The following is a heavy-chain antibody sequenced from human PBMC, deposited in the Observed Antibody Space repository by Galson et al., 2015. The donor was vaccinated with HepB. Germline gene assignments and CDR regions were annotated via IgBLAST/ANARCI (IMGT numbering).Heavy chain of an antibody. CDR2: IYYSGST. D-gene: IGHD2-15*01. V-gene: IGHV4-59*08. CDR3: ARHDQDSRGRLRGAFDI. J-gene: IGHJ3*02. CDR1: GGSISSYY. Sequence: QVQLQESGPGLVKPSETLSLTCTVSGGSISSYYWSWIRQPPGKGLEWIGYIYYSGSTNYNPSLKSRVTISVDTSKNQFSLKLSSVTAADTAVYYCARHDQDSRGRLRGAFDIWGRGTMVTVSS.